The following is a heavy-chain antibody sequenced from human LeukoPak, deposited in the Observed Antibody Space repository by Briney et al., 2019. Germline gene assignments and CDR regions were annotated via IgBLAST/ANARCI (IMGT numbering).Heavy chain of an antibody. D-gene: IGHD2-8*02. J-gene: IGHJ6*03. CDR1: GFSFRNYG. Sequence: PGGSLRLSCAASGFSFRNYGMHWVRQATGKGLEWVSFIWSDGNNRFYADSVKGRFTISRDNSKNMLFLQMDTLRAEDTALYYCAKDPGASVSGFHMDVWGKGTTVNVSS. CDR3: AKDPGASVSGFHMDV. V-gene: IGHV3-30*02. CDR2: IWSDGNNR.